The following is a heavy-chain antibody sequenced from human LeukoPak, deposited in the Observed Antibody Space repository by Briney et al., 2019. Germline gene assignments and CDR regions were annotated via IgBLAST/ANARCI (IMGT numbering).Heavy chain of an antibody. CDR2: INHSGST. CDR1: GGSFSGYY. D-gene: IGHD4-17*01. V-gene: IGHV4-34*01. Sequence: PSETLSLTCAVYGGSFSGYYWSWIRQPPGKGLEWIGEINHSGSTNYNPSLKSRVTISVDTSKNQFSLKLSSVTAADTAVYYCAKGLVPYYTVTSFDYWGQGTLVTVSS. CDR3: AKGLVPYYTVTSFDY. J-gene: IGHJ4*02.